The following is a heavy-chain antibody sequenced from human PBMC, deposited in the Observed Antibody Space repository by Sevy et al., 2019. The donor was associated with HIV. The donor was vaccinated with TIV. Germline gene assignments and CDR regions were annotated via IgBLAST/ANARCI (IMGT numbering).Heavy chain of an antibody. J-gene: IGHJ6*02. CDR3: ARDRDLSGSYLEYYHYAMDV. Sequence: ASVKVSCKASGYTFTTYYIHWVRQAPGQGLEWMGLIDPSGSTRYAQKFQGGVSMTGDTSTTTVYMELSSLTSEDTAVNYCARDRDLSGSYLEYYHYAMDVWGQGTTVTVSS. V-gene: IGHV1-46*01. CDR2: IDPSGST. D-gene: IGHD1-26*01. CDR1: GYTFTTYY.